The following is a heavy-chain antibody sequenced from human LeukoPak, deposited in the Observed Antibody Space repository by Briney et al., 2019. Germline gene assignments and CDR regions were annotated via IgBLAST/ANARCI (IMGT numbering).Heavy chain of an antibody. J-gene: IGHJ1*01. CDR2: IIGSGGST. D-gene: IGHD6-19*01. V-gene: IGHV3-23*01. CDR3: AKVQYSSGWYGLGCFQH. Sequence: GGSLRLSCAASGFTFSSYAMSWVRQAPGKGLEWVSAIIGSGGSTYYADSVKGRFTISRDNSKNTLYLQMNSLRAEDTAVYYCAKVQYSSGWYGLGCFQHWGQGTLVTVSS. CDR1: GFTFSSYA.